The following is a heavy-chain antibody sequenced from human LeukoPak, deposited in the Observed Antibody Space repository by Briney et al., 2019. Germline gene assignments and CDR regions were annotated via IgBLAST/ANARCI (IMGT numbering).Heavy chain of an antibody. V-gene: IGHV4-30-2*01. CDR3: ARVGGSFYIDY. D-gene: IGHD1-26*01. J-gene: IGHJ4*02. CDR2: IYHSGST. CDR1: GGSISSGGYS. Sequence: PSETLSLTCAVSGGSISSGGYSWSWIRQPPGKGLEWIGYIYHSGSTYYNPSLKSRVTISVDRSKNQFSLKMSSVTAADTAVYYCARVGGSFYIDYWGQGTLVTVSS.